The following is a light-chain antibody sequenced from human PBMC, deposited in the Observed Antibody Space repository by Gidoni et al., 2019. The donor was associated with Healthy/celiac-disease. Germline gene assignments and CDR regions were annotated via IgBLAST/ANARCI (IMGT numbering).Light chain of an antibody. V-gene: IGKV4-1*01. J-gene: IGKJ3*01. CDR3: QQYYSTPLT. Sequence: DIVLPQSPDPLPVSLGERATINCKSSQSVLYTSNNKNDLAWYQQKPGQPPKLLIYWASTRESGVPDRFSGSGSGTDFTLTISSLQAEDVAVYYCQQYYSTPLTFGPGTKVDIK. CDR1: QSVLYTSNNKND. CDR2: WAS.